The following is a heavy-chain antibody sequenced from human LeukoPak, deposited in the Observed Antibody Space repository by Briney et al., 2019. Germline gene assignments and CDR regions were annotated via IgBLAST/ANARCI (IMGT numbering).Heavy chain of an antibody. V-gene: IGHV3-7*04. CDR3: AGGGGWKPDY. CDR1: GFTFSNYW. J-gene: IGHJ4*02. D-gene: IGHD2-15*01. Sequence: GGSLRLSCVASGFTFSNYWMNWVRQAPGKGLEWVANIKQDGSEKYYVDSVKGRFTISRDNAKNSLFLQMNSLRAEDTAVYYCAGGGGWKPDYWGQGTLVTVSS. CDR2: IKQDGSEK.